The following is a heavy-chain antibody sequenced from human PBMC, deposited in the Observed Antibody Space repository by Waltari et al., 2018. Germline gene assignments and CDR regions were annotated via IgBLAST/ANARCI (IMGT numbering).Heavy chain of an antibody. D-gene: IGHD3-10*01. CDR3: ARGSFPLSYGMDV. J-gene: IGHJ6*02. V-gene: IGHV4-39*07. CDR1: GGSISSSSYY. CDR2: ISYSGST. Sequence: QLQLQESGPGLVKPSETLSLTCTVSGGSISSSSYYCGWIRQPPGKGLEWIGSISYSGSTSYTPSLKSRVTISVVTSKNPFSLKLSSVTAADTAVYYCARGSFPLSYGMDVWGQGTTVTVSS.